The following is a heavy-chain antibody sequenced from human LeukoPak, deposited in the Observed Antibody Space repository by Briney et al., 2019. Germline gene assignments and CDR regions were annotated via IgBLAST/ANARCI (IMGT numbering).Heavy chain of an antibody. V-gene: IGHV3-20*04. CDR2: ITWNGGST. J-gene: IGHJ6*03. CDR3: ARDPYSGNYGAYYYYMDV. Sequence: GGSLRLSCAASGFTFDDYGMSWVRQAPGKGLEWVSGITWNGGSTGYADSVKGRFTISRDNAKNSLYLQMNSLRPEDTAVYYCARDPYSGNYGAYYYYMDVWGKGTTVTISS. D-gene: IGHD1-26*01. CDR1: GFTFDDYG.